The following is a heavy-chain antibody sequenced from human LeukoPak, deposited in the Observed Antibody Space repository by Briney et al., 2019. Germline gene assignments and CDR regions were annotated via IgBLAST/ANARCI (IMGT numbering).Heavy chain of an antibody. CDR2: IIPIFGTA. D-gene: IGHD5-18*01. Sequence: GASVKVSCKASGGTFSSYAISWVRQAPGQGLEWMGGIIPIFGTANYAQKFQGRVTITADESTSTAYMELSSLRSEDTAVYYCAREGTAVDAGGDYWGQGTLVTVSS. CDR3: AREGTAVDAGGDY. V-gene: IGHV1-69*13. CDR1: GGTFSSYA. J-gene: IGHJ4*02.